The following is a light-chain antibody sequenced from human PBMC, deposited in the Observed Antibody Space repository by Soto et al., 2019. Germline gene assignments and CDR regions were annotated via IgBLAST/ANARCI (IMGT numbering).Light chain of an antibody. V-gene: IGLV2-14*03. CDR2: DVT. CDR3: SSSTSSTTRVV. Sequence: QSVLTQPASVSGSPGQSITISCTGTSSDVGGYNYVSWYQQHPGEAPKLMIYDVTNRPSGVSNRFSGSKSGNTASLTISGLQAEDEADYSCSSSTSSTTRVVFGGGTKVTVL. J-gene: IGLJ2*01. CDR1: SSDVGGYNY.